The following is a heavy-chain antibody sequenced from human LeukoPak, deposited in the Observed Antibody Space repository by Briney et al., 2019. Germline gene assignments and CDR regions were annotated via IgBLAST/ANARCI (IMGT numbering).Heavy chain of an antibody. J-gene: IGHJ5*02. CDR1: GGSISSYY. CDR3: ARYNWNPNWFDP. D-gene: IGHD1-20*01. Sequence: SETLSLTCTVSGGSISSYYWSWIRQPAGKGLEWIGEINHSGSTNYNPSLKSRVTISVDTSKNQFSLKLSSVTAADTAVYYCARYNWNPNWFDPWGQGTLVTVSS. V-gene: IGHV4-34*01. CDR2: INHSGST.